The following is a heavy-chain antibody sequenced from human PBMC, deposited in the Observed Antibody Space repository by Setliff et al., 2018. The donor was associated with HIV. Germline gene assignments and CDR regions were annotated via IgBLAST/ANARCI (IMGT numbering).Heavy chain of an antibody. D-gene: IGHD5-12*01. J-gene: IGHJ6*03. CDR3: ARGLVVVTDSDYDTNYYYYYYMDV. CDR1: GYTFTSHD. V-gene: IGHV1-8*01. CDR2: MNPNSGNT. Sequence: ASVKVSCKASGYTFTSHDINWVRQAPGQGLEWMGWMNPNSGNTGYAQKFQGRVTMTGNTSISTAYMELSSLRSEDTAVYYCARGLVVVTDSDYDTNYYYYYYMDVWGKGTTVTVSS.